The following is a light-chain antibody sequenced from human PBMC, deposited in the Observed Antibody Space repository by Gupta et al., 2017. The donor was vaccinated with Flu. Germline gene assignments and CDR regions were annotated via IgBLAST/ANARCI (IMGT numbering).Light chain of an antibody. V-gene: IGLV3-21*02. CDR2: KNN. CDR3: HVWDSSNGHSEV. Sequence: SNVLTQPPSVSVAPGQTARIACGTNGFGRGYVQWYQQRAGQAPVLVIYKNNDRPAGIPGRFSGSVSGNTASLTIDRVEAGDEADYFCHVWDSSNGHSEVFGPGTQVTV. J-gene: IGLJ1*01. CDR1: GFGRGY.